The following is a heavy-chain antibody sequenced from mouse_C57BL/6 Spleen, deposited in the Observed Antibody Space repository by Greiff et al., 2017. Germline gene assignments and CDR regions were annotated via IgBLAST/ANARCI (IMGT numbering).Heavy chain of an antibody. V-gene: IGHV1-64*01. CDR2: IHPNSGST. J-gene: IGHJ4*01. CDR1: GYTFTSYW. CDR3: ASWDPYYYAMDY. Sequence: QVQLQQPGAELVKPGASVKLSCKASGYTFTSYWMHWVKPRPGQGLEWIGMIHPNSGSTNYNEKFKGKATLTVDKSSSTAYMQLSSLTSEDSAVYYCASWDPYYYAMDYWGQGTSVTVSS. D-gene: IGHD4-1*01.